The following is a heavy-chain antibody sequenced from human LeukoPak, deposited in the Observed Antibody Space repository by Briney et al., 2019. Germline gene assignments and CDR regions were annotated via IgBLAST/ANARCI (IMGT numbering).Heavy chain of an antibody. Sequence: SETLSLTCAVYGGSFSGYYWSWIRQPPGKGLEWIGEINHSGSTNYNPSLKSRVTISVDTSKNQFSLKLSSVTAADTAVYYCARTPTEATFDYWGQGTLVTVSS. CDR2: INHSGST. V-gene: IGHV4-34*01. D-gene: IGHD1-26*01. J-gene: IGHJ4*02. CDR1: GGSFSGYY. CDR3: ARTPTEATFDY.